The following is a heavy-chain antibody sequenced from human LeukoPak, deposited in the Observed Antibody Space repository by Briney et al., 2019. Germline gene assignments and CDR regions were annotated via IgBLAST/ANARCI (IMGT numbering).Heavy chain of an antibody. CDR1: GFIFSSYW. J-gene: IGHJ4*02. Sequence: GGSLRLSCAASGFIFSSYWMHWVRQAPGKGLVWVSDINSDGSSTTYADSVKGRFTISRDNAKNTLYLQMNSLRAEDTAVYYCARLGSSSGYYTPDYWGQGTLVTVSS. D-gene: IGHD3-22*01. CDR2: INSDGSST. V-gene: IGHV3-74*01. CDR3: ARLGSSSGYYTPDY.